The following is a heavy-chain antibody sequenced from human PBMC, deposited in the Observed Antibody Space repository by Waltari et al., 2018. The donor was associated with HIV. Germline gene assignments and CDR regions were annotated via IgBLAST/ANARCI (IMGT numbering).Heavy chain of an antibody. V-gene: IGHV1-2*02. CDR2: INPNSGGT. J-gene: IGHJ4*02. Sequence: QVQLVQSGAVVKKPGASVKVSCKTSGYTFSDNYLHWMRQAPGQGPEWMGWINPNSGGTNYAQRFQDRVTLTRDTHISTVFMDLGRLASDDTAVYYCARVPQGRLGELSTYYFDYWGQGSLVIVSS. D-gene: IGHD3-16*01. CDR3: ARVPQGRLGELSTYYFDY. CDR1: GYTFSDNY.